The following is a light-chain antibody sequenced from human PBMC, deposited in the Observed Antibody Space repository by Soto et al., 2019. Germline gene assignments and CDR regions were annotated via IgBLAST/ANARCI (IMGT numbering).Light chain of an antibody. CDR1: QGVIRD. Sequence: ASQGVIRDLDWYQHYSGRAPRLLIYSASTRATGIPARFSGRGSGTEFTLTISSLQSVDFAVYYCQQYDNWPQTFGQGTKVDI. CDR2: SAS. J-gene: IGKJ1*01. V-gene: IGKV3-15*01. CDR3: QQYDNWPQT.